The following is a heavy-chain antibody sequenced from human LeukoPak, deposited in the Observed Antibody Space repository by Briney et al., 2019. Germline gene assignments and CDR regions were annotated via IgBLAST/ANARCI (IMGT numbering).Heavy chain of an antibody. D-gene: IGHD3-22*01. Sequence: ASVKVSCKASGYTFTSYYMHWVRQAPGQGLEWMGIINPSGGSTSYAQKFQGRVTMTRDMSTSTVYMELSSLRSEDTAVYYCARGRSPYYYDSSGYYYSAFDIWGQGTMVTVSS. J-gene: IGHJ3*02. V-gene: IGHV1-46*01. CDR2: INPSGGST. CDR3: ARGRSPYYYDSSGYYYSAFDI. CDR1: GYTFTSYY.